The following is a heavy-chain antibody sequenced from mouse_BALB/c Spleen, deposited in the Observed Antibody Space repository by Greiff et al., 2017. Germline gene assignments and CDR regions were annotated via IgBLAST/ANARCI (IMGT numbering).Heavy chain of an antibody. CDR3: ARGVGSSYNY. CDR2: INSNGGST. Sequence: DVMLVESGGGLVQPGGSLKLSCAASGFTFSSYGMSWVRQTPDKRLELVATINSNGGSTYYPDSVKGRFTISRDNAKNTLYLQMSSLKSEDTAMYYCARGVGSSYNYWGQGTTLTVSS. V-gene: IGHV5-6-3*01. CDR1: GFTFSSYG. D-gene: IGHD1-1*01. J-gene: IGHJ2*01.